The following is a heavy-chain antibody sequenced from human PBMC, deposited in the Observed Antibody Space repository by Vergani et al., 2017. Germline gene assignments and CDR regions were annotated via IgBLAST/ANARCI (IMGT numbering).Heavy chain of an antibody. CDR3: ARDQVPAAIRLSVGNYMDV. J-gene: IGHJ6*03. CDR2: SNTGGEIT. D-gene: IGHD2-2*02. V-gene: IGHV3-23*01. CDR1: GFTFSDFA. Sequence: EVRLLESGGKLIQPGGSLRLSCITSGFTFSDFAIHWVRQTPGKGLEWVSGSNTGGEITHYADSVRGRFTISRDDSKNTLYLQMSSLRAEDTAVYYCARDQVPAAIRLSVGNYMDVWGKGTTVIVSS.